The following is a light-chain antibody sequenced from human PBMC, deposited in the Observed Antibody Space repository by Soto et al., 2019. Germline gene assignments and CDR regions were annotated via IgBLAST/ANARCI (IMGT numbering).Light chain of an antibody. CDR2: GAS. J-gene: IGKJ4*01. V-gene: IGKV3-11*01. CDR3: QQRSNWPPVT. CDR1: QFVSSN. Sequence: DIVMTQSPVTRSVSPGERATLSCRSSQFVSSNLAWYQQTPGQAHRLIIYGASKRATGIPDRFSGSGSGTDFTLTISRLEPEDFGVYYCQQRSNWPPVTCGGGTKVDI.